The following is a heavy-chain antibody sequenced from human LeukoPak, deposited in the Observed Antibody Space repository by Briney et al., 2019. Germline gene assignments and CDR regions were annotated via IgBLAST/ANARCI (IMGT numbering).Heavy chain of an antibody. CDR2: INPSGGST. D-gene: IGHD3-16*01. Sequence: ASVEVSCKASGYTFTSYYMHWVRQAPGQGLEWMGIINPSGGSTSYAQKFQGRVTMTRDTSTSTVYMELSSLRSEDTAVYYCARVWGLACFDYWGQGTLVTVSS. CDR1: GYTFTSYY. V-gene: IGHV1-46*01. J-gene: IGHJ4*02. CDR3: ARVWGLACFDY.